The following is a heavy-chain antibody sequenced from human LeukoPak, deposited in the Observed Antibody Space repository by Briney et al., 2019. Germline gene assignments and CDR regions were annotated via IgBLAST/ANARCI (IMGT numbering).Heavy chain of an antibody. D-gene: IGHD1-7*01. CDR3: AGVAGFYWNSDSFDY. CDR1: GYTFTTSG. CDR2: ISAYNGQT. Sequence: GASVKVSCKASGYTFTTSGISWVRQAPGQELEWMGWISAYNGQTNYAQKVQGRVTMTIDTSTKTAYMELRGLGSDDTAVYYCAGVAGFYWNSDSFDYWGQGTQVTVSS. J-gene: IGHJ4*02. V-gene: IGHV1-18*01.